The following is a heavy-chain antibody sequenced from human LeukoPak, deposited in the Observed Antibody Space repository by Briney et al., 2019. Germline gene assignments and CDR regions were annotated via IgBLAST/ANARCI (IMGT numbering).Heavy chain of an antibody. Sequence: GASVKVSCKASGYTFTSYGISWVRQATGQGLEWMGWMNPNSGNTGYAQKFQGRVTMTRNTSISTAYMELSSLRSEDTAVYYCARGRTTVTTFFDPWGQGTLVTVSS. CDR2: MNPNSGNT. D-gene: IGHD4-11*01. CDR1: GYTFTSYG. V-gene: IGHV1-8*02. J-gene: IGHJ5*02. CDR3: ARGRTTVTTFFDP.